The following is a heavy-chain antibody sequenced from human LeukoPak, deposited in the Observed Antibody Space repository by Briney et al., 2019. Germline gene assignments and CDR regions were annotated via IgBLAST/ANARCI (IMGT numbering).Heavy chain of an antibody. Sequence: GSSVKVSCKASGGTFSSYTISWVRQATGQGLEWMGWMNPNSGNTGYAQKFQGRVTITRNTSISTAYMELSSLRSEDTAVYYCARGLADHYCSSTSCHGAFDYWGQGTLVTVSS. CDR3: ARGLADHYCSSTSCHGAFDY. CDR2: MNPNSGNT. D-gene: IGHD2-2*01. J-gene: IGHJ4*02. CDR1: GGTFSSYT. V-gene: IGHV1-8*03.